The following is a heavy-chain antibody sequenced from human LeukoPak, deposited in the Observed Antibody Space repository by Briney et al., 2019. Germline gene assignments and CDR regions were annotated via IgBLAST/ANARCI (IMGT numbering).Heavy chain of an antibody. D-gene: IGHD6-13*01. CDR1: GFTFNIFG. J-gene: IGHJ4*02. CDR3: VKESAADATFRFDY. CDR2: LWADGKTA. Sequence: GGSLRLSCAASGFTFNIFGMHWVRQVPGNGLEWLAVLWADGKTAHYADSVKGRFTISRDSSENTLYLQMNSLRSEDTAAYYCVKESAADATFRFDYWGQGTLVTVSS. V-gene: IGHV3-33*06.